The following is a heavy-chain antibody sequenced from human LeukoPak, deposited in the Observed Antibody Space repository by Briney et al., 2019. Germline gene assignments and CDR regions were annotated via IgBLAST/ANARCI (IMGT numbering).Heavy chain of an antibody. J-gene: IGHJ4*02. CDR2: IYYSGST. Sequence: PSETLSLTCTVSGGSISSGGYYWSWIRQHPGKGLEWIGYIYYSGSTYYNPSLKSRVTISVDTSKSQFSLKLSSVTAADTAVYYCARSRREYSSSQDLDYWGQGTLVTVSS. CDR3: ARSRREYSSSQDLDY. D-gene: IGHD6-6*01. CDR1: GGSISSGGYY. V-gene: IGHV4-31*03.